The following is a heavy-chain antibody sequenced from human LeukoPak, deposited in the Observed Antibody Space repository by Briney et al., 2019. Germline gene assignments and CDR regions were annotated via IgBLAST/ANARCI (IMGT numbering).Heavy chain of an antibody. D-gene: IGHD2-2*02. V-gene: IGHV4-31*03. Sequence: PSETLSLTCTVSGGSISSGGYYWSWIRQHPGKGLEWIGYIYYSGSTYYNPSLKSRVTISVDTSKNQFSLKLSSVTAADTAVYYCARVAGDIVVVPAAIHFDYWGQGTLVTVSS. J-gene: IGHJ4*02. CDR1: GGSISSGGYY. CDR3: ARVAGDIVVVPAAIHFDY. CDR2: IYYSGST.